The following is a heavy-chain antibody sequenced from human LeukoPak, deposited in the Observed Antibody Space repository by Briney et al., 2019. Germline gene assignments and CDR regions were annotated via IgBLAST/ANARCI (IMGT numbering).Heavy chain of an antibody. CDR1: GGSISSRDDY. J-gene: IGHJ5*02. D-gene: IGHD2-2*01. CDR2: IYYSGRT. CDR3: ARVCFVVPSPLFDP. V-gene: IGHV4-30-4*08. Sequence: PSETLSPTYTVSGGSISSRDDYWSSIRQPPAKGLGWIGYIYYSGRTHYNPSLKSRVTISVDTSKNQFSLKLSSVTAADTAVYYCARVCFVVPSPLFDPWGQGTLVTVSS.